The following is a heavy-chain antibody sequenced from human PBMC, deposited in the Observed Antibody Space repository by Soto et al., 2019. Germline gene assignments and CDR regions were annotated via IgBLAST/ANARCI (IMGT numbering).Heavy chain of an antibody. J-gene: IGHJ4*02. CDR3: TTDPVTMIVVVPSSG. V-gene: IGHV3-15*07. CDR2: IKSKNGGGTT. Sequence: VGSLRLSCSSSGFTFSSAWFNLVLQAPFKFLEWVGRIKSKNGGGTTDYAAPVKDRFTISKDDSKNTLYLQMNSLKTEDTAVYYCTTDPVTMIVVVPSSGWGQGTLVTVSS. CDR1: GFTFSSAW. D-gene: IGHD3-22*01.